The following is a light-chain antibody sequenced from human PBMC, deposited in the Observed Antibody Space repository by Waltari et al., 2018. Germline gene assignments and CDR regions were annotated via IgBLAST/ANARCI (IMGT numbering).Light chain of an antibody. CDR2: VNSDGSH. Sequence: LVLTQSPSASASLGASVKLTCRLPGEYSAYAIAWHQQQPLKGPRYLMTVNSDGSHNKGDGISELFSGSSSAVDRYLIISRLQSDDEADYFCQTWGTGIQVFGSGTKLTVL. CDR3: QTWGTGIQV. V-gene: IGLV4-69*02. J-gene: IGLJ3*02. CDR1: GEYSAYA.